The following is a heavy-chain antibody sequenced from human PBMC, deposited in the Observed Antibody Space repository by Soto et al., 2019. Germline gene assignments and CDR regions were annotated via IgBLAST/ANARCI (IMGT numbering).Heavy chain of an antibody. Sequence: SETLSLTCTVSGGSISSGGYYWSWIRQHPGKGLEWIGYIYYSGSTYYNPSLKSRVTISVDTSKNQFSLKLSSVTAADTAVYYCARGSVITEVYFQHWGQGTLVTVSS. CDR3: ARGSVITEVYFQH. CDR1: GGSISSGGYY. J-gene: IGHJ1*01. CDR2: IYYSGST. D-gene: IGHD3-22*01. V-gene: IGHV4-31*03.